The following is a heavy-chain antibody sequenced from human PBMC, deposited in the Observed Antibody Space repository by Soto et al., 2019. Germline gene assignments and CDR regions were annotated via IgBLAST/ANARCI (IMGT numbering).Heavy chain of an antibody. CDR3: ARSYYDDVWGSYRNDFDY. J-gene: IGHJ4*02. CDR2: ISSSSSTI. V-gene: IGHV3-48*02. Sequence: EVQLVESGGGLVQPGGSLRLSCAASGFTFSSYSMNWVRQAPGKGLEWVSYISSSSSTIYYADSVKGRFTISRDNAKNSLYLQRNSLRDEDTAVYYCARSYYDDVWGSYRNDFDYWGQGTLVTVSS. D-gene: IGHD3-16*02. CDR1: GFTFSSYS.